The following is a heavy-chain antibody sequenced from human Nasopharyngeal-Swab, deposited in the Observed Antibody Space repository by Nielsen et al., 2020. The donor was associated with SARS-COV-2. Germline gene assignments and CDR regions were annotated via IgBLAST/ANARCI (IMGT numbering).Heavy chain of an antibody. D-gene: IGHD1-14*01. Sequence: GGSLRLSCAASGFTFSSYGMHWVRQAPGKGLEWVAVISYDGSNKYYADSVKGRFTISRDNSKNTLYLQMNSLRAEDTAVYYCARGRRYNHHDAFDIWGQGTMVTVSS. V-gene: IGHV3-30*03. CDR3: ARGRRYNHHDAFDI. J-gene: IGHJ3*02. CDR1: GFTFSSYG. CDR2: ISYDGSNK.